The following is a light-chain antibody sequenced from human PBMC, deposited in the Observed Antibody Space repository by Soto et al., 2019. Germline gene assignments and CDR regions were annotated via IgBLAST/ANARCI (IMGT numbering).Light chain of an antibody. V-gene: IGKV3-20*01. CDR1: QSVSSAY. J-gene: IGKJ2*01. Sequence: EIVVTQSPGTLSLSPGERATLSCRASQSVSSAYILWFQQKPGQAPRLLIYGASYRAAGIPDRFGGSGSGTDFTLSISRLEPEDFAVYYCHQFGISPYTFGQGTKLEIK. CDR3: HQFGISPYT. CDR2: GAS.